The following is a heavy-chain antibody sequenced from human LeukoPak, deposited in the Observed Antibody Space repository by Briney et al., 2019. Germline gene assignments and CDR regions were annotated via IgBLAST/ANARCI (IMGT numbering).Heavy chain of an antibody. CDR2: ISGSGGST. J-gene: IGHJ3*02. D-gene: IGHD3/OR15-3a*01. V-gene: IGHV3-23*01. Sequence: GGSLRLSCAASGFTFSSYAMSWVRQAPGKGLEWVSAISGSGGSTYYADSVKGRFTISRDNPKNSLYLQMNSLRAEDTAVYYCARDSWTRATLSGWGDAFDIWGQGTMVTVSS. CDR1: GFTFSSYA. CDR3: ARDSWTRATLSGWGDAFDI.